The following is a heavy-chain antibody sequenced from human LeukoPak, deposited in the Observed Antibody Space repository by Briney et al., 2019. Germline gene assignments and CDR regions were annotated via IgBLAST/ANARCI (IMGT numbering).Heavy chain of an antibody. J-gene: IGHJ4*02. Sequence: GGSLRLSCAASGFTFSSYGMHWVRQAPGKGLEWVAVISYDGSNKYYADSVKGRFTISRDNSKNTLYLQMNSLRAEDTAVYYCAKVHVVVVVAEGFDYWGQGTLGTVSS. CDR2: ISYDGSNK. CDR1: GFTFSSYG. V-gene: IGHV3-30*18. CDR3: AKVHVVVVVAEGFDY. D-gene: IGHD2-15*01.